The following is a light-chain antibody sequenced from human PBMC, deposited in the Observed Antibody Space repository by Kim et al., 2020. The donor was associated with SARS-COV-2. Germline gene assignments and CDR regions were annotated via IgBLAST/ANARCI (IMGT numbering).Light chain of an antibody. CDR3: QQYNNWPPT. CDR2: GAS. CDR1: QSVSSR. Sequence: EIVMTQSPATLSVSPGERATVSCRASQSVSSRLAWYQQKPGQALRLLIYGASTRATGIPARFSGRESGTEFTLTISSLQSEDFAVYYCQQYNNWPPTFGQGTKVDIK. V-gene: IGKV3-15*01. J-gene: IGKJ1*01.